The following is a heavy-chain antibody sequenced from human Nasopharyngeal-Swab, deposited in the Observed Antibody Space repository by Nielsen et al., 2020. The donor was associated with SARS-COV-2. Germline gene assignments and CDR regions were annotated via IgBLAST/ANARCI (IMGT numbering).Heavy chain of an antibody. CDR3: ARAYDYYDSSGYDY. CDR2: INAGNGNT. D-gene: IGHD3-22*01. Sequence: ASVKVSCKASGYTFTSYAMHWVRQAPGQRLEWMGWINAGNGNTKYSQKFQGRVTITRDTSASTAYMELSSLRSEDTAVYYCARAYDYYDSSGYDYWGQGTLVTVSS. V-gene: IGHV1-3*01. CDR1: GYTFTSYA. J-gene: IGHJ4*02.